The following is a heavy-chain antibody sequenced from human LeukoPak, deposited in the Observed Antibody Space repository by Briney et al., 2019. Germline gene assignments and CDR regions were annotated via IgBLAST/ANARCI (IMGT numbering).Heavy chain of an antibody. CDR3: ARETYDYVWGNYRYNDYYYSMDV. CDR1: GGSISSYY. D-gene: IGHD3-16*02. V-gene: IGHV4-4*07. J-gene: IGHJ6*03. CDR2: ISNSGST. Sequence: SETLSLTCTVSGGSISSYYWSWIRQPAGKGLEWIGRISNSGSTNYNPSLKSRVTISVDTSKNQFSLKLSSVTAADTAVYYCARETYDYVWGNYRYNDYYYSMDVWGKGTTVTISS.